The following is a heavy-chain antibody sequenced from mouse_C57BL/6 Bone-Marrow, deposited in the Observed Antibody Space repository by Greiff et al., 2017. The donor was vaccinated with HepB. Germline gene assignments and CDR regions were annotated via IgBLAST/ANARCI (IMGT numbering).Heavy chain of an antibody. CDR2: IWGGGST. Sequence: VQLKESGPGLVAPSQSLSITCTVSGFSLTSYGVDWVRQPPGKGLEWLGVIWGGGSTNYNSALMSRLSISKDNSKSQVFLKMNSLQTDDTAMYYCAKLSYGYDWFAYWGQGTLVTVSA. J-gene: IGHJ3*01. V-gene: IGHV2-9*01. CDR1: GFSLTSYG. D-gene: IGHD2-2*01. CDR3: AKLSYGYDWFAY.